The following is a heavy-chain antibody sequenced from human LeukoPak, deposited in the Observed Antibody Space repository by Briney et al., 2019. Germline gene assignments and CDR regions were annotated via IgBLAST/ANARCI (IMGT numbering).Heavy chain of an antibody. J-gene: IGHJ4*02. D-gene: IGHD1-1*01. V-gene: IGHV1-18*01. CDR3: LTKGHY. CDR1: GYTFTSYG. CDR2: ISAYNGNT. Sequence: GASVKVSCKASGYTFTSYGFTWVRQAPGQGLEWMGWISAYNGNTKYAQKLQGKVTMTTDTSTTTAYMELRSLRSDDTAVYYCLTKGHYWGQGTLVTVSS.